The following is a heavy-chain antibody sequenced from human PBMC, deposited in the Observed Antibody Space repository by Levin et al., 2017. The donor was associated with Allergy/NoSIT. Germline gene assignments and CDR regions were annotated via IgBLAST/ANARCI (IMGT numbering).Heavy chain of an antibody. CDR3: ARATGRITIFGGHHNGMDV. CDR2: ISSSSSTI. Sequence: PGGSLRLSCAASGFTFSSYSMNWVRQAPGKGLEWVSYISSSSSTIYYADSVKGRFTISRDNAKNSLYLQMNSLRDEDTAVYYCARATGRITIFGGHHNGMDVWGQGTTVTVSS. J-gene: IGHJ6*01. V-gene: IGHV3-48*02. D-gene: IGHD3-3*01. CDR1: GFTFSSYS.